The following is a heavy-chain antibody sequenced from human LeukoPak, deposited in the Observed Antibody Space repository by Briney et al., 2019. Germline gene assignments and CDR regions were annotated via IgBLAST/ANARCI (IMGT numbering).Heavy chain of an antibody. Sequence: SETLSLTRTVSGGSISSYYLSWIRQPAGKGLEWIGRIYSRVTTYNPSLKSRVTMSADTSRNHVSLTLNSVTAADTAVYYCARDLAYYYDSSGYTNWFDPWGQGTLVTVSS. V-gene: IGHV4-4*07. CDR1: GGSISSYY. J-gene: IGHJ5*02. CDR2: IYSRVT. D-gene: IGHD3-22*01. CDR3: ARDLAYYYDSSGYTNWFDP.